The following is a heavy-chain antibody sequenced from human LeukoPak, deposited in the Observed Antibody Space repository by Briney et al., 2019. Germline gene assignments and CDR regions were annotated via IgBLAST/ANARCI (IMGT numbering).Heavy chain of an antibody. J-gene: IGHJ3*02. CDR3: ARGPYSYDSSGAFDI. V-gene: IGHV4-34*01. CDR1: GGSFSDYY. D-gene: IGHD3-22*01. CDR2: INHSGST. Sequence: PSETLSLTCAVYGGSFSDYYWSWIRQPPGKGLEWIGEINHSGSTNYNPSLKSRLTISVDTSKNQFSLRLSSVTAADTAVYFCARGPYSYDSSGAFDIWGQGTMVTVSS.